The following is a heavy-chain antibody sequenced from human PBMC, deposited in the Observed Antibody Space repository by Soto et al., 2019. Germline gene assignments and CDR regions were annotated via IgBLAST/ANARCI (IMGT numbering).Heavy chain of an antibody. V-gene: IGHV4-39*01. CDR3: ACIFSGGYGYGFYYYGMDV. J-gene: IGHJ6*02. CDR2: VYYSGST. CDR1: GGSISSSSYY. Sequence: SETLSLTCTVSGGSISSSSYYWGWIRQPPGKGLEWIGSVYYSGSTYYNPSLKSRVTISVDTSKNQFSLKLSSVTAADTAVYYCACIFSGGYGYGFYYYGMDVWGQGTTVTVSS. D-gene: IGHD5-18*01.